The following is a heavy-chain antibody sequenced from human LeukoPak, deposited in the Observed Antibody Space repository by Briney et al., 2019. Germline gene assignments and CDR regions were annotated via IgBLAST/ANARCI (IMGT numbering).Heavy chain of an antibody. D-gene: IGHD1-14*01. CDR1: GYSLNELS. CDR3: ARSPSSPENWFDP. V-gene: IGHV1-69*13. Sequence: ASVKVSCKVSGYSLNELSMHWVRQAPGKGLEWMGGIIPIFGTANYAQKFQGRVTITADESTSTAYMELSSLRSEDTAVYYCARSPSSPENWFDPWGQGTLVTVSS. J-gene: IGHJ5*02. CDR2: IIPIFGTA.